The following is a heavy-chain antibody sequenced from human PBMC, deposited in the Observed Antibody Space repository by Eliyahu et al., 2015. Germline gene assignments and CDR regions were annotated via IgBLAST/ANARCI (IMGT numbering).Heavy chain of an antibody. CDR3: ARELTGDLFRYYYGMDV. J-gene: IGHJ6*02. CDR2: IIPILGIA. V-gene: IGHV1-69*04. Sequence: QVQLVQSGAEVKKPGSSVKVSCKASGGTFSSYAISWVRQAPGQGLEWMGRIIPILGIANYAQKFQGRVTITADKSTSTAYMELSSLRSEDTAVYYCARELTGDLFRYYYGMDVWGQGTTVTVSS. CDR1: GGTFSSYA. D-gene: IGHD7-27*01.